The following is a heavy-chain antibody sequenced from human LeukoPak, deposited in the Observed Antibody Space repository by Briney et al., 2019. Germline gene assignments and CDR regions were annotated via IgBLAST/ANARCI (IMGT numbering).Heavy chain of an antibody. CDR3: AREEANTRIHFDY. J-gene: IGHJ4*02. D-gene: IGHD3-22*01. Sequence: GASVKVSCKASGYTFTGYYIHWVRQAPGQGLECIGYINPNSGYTNYAQKFQDRVTVTRDTSISTAYMELSRLRSDDTAVYYCAREEANTRIHFDYWGQGTLVTVSS. CDR1: GYTFTGYY. CDR2: INPNSGYT. V-gene: IGHV1-2*02.